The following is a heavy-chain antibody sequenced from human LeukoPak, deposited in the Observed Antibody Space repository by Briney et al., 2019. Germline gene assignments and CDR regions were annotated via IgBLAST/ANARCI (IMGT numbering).Heavy chain of an antibody. V-gene: IGHV3-21*01. D-gene: IGHD1-26*01. CDR3: ATEGIVGGGAHFDY. J-gene: IGHJ4*02. CDR1: GFTFSSYG. CDR2: VDVGSYA. Sequence: GGSLRLSCAASGFTFSSYGINWVRQAPGKGLEWVSSVDVGSYAYYANSVKGRFTISRDNAKNSLYLQMNSLRVEDTAVYYCATEGIVGGGAHFDYGGQGPWSPSPQ.